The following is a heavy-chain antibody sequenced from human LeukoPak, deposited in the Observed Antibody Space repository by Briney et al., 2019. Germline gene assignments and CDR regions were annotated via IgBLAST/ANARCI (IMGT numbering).Heavy chain of an antibody. V-gene: IGHV3-21*01. CDR1: GFTFSSYS. CDR3: ARNPQGGIAAN. Sequence: GGSLRLSCAASGFTFSSYSMNWVRQAPGKGLEWVSSISSSSSYIYYADSVKGRFTISRDNAKNSLYLQMNSLRAEDTAVYYCARNPQGGIAANWGQGTLVTVSS. J-gene: IGHJ4*02. D-gene: IGHD6-13*01. CDR2: ISSSSSYI.